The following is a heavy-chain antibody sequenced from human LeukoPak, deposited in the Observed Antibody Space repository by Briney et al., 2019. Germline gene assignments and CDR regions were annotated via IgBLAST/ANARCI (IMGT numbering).Heavy chain of an antibody. V-gene: IGHV3-7*01. CDR1: GFTFTYYW. CDR2: IRQDGGEN. Sequence: GGSLTLSCSLSGFTFTYYWMMGLGQAPGKELEWVASIRQDGGENAYEVSVKGRITISRANTKSSLYLQIHSLRATATAYYYFARDGAAAGLYIDLWGHRDLVTVSS. CDR3: ARDGAAAGLYIDL. J-gene: IGHJ4*01. D-gene: IGHD6-13*01.